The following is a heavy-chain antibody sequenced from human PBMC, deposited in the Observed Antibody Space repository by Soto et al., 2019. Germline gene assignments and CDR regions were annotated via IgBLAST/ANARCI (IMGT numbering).Heavy chain of an antibody. CDR1: GGLFSSYA. V-gene: IGHV1-69*01. J-gene: IGHJ4*02. D-gene: IGHD3-16*01. CDR2: IIPVFGTT. Sequence: QVQLVQSGAEVKKPGSSMKISCKASGGLFSSYAISWVRQAPGQGLEWMGGIIPVFGTTNYAQKFQDRVTITADESTNTAYMDLSSLRSEDTAIYYSAMGGSPYVWFNEFWGQGTLVTVSS. CDR3: AMGGSPYVWFNEF.